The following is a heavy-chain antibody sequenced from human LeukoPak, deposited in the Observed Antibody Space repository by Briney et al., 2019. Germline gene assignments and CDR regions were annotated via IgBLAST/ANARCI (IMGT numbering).Heavy chain of an antibody. CDR3: ARDGGWQDDY. D-gene: IGHD3-16*01. V-gene: IGHV3-48*01. Sequence: PGGSLRLSCAASGFTFSSYSMNWIRQAPGKGLEWVSYMDSSGSSVHYADSVKGRFTISRDNAENSLYLQMNSLRAEDTAVYYCARDGGWQDDYWGQGTLVTVSS. CDR1: GFTFSSYS. J-gene: IGHJ4*02. CDR2: MDSSGSSV.